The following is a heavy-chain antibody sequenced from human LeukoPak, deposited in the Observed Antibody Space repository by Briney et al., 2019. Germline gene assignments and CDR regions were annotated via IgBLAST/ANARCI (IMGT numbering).Heavy chain of an antibody. J-gene: IGHJ4*02. V-gene: IGHV3-21*01. CDR1: GFTVNNNY. Sequence: PGGSLRLSCAASGFTVNNNYMSWVRQAPGKGLEWVSSISTTSSYIYFPDSVKGRFTISGDNPKNSLFLQMNSLRVEDTAVYYCARENGRSYFDYWGQGTLVTVST. CDR2: ISTTSSYI. CDR3: ARENGRSYFDY. D-gene: IGHD2-8*01.